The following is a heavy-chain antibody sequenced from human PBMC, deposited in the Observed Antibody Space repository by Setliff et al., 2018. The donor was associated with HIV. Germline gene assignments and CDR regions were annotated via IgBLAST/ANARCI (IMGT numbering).Heavy chain of an antibody. Sequence: SETLSLTCAVYGETFNDYFWTWIRQSPGKGLEWIGELNHSGNINQNPSLKSGFTLSVDTSKNQFALTLNSVTAADTAVYYCARHDYYDSGGFYTLYYFDYWGPGTLVTVSS. CDR3: ARHDYYDSGGFYTLYYFDY. J-gene: IGHJ4*02. CDR2: LNHSGNI. D-gene: IGHD3-22*01. CDR1: GETFNDYF. V-gene: IGHV4-34*01.